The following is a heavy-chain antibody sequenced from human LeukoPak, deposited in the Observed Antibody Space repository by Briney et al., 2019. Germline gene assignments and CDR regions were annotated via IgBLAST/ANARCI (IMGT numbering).Heavy chain of an antibody. V-gene: IGHV1-8*01. D-gene: IGHD3-16*02. J-gene: IGHJ4*02. CDR3: ARGSGYDYVWGSYRYTYYFDY. CDR2: MNPNSGNT. CDR1: VYTFTSYD. Sequence: ASVKVSCKASVYTFTSYDINWVRQATGQGLEWMGWMNPNSGNTGYAQKFQGRVTMTRNTSISTAYMELSSLRSEDTAVYYCARGSGYDYVWGSYRYTYYFDYWGQGTLVTVSS.